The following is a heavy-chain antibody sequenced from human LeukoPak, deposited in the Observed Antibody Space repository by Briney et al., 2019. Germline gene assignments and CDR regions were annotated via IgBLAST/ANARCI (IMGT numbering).Heavy chain of an antibody. Sequence: GGSLRLSCAASGFTFSGSAIHWVRQSSGKGLEWVGQIDKKDKGYATATAYAASVKGRFTISRDDSINTAYLQMKSLKTEDTALYYCTRDSGTYNWLDPWGQGTLVTVSS. CDR1: GFTFSGSA. CDR3: TRDSGTYNWLDP. D-gene: IGHD1-26*01. V-gene: IGHV3-73*01. CDR2: IDKKDKGYATAT. J-gene: IGHJ5*02.